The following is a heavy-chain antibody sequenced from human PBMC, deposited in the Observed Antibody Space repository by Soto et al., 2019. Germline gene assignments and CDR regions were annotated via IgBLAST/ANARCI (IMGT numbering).Heavy chain of an antibody. Sequence: QVQLVQSGAEVKIPGASVKVSCKASGYTFNIYGITWVRQAPGQGLEWMGWISVYNGDTNYAQKLHDRVSMTTDTSTSTAYMELRSLRSDDTAVYYCARDHPKGGHGMDVWGQGTTVTVSS. J-gene: IGHJ6*02. D-gene: IGHD1-26*01. CDR2: ISVYNGDT. CDR1: GYTFNIYG. V-gene: IGHV1-18*01. CDR3: ARDHPKGGHGMDV.